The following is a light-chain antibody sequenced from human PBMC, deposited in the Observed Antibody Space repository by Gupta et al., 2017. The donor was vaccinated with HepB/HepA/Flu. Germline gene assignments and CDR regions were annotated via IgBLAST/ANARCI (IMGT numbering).Light chain of an antibody. CDR1: NLGGRY. V-gene: IGLV3-1*01. CDR3: QICATSTGI. Sequence: SYELTQPPSVPVSLGQTARITCNGSNLGGRYVCWYQQKPGQPPALVLYKDNVRPPWIPERFSGANSVNTATLTIGGTESMDGAEYFCQICATSTGIFGGGTKLTVL. CDR2: KDN. J-gene: IGLJ2*01.